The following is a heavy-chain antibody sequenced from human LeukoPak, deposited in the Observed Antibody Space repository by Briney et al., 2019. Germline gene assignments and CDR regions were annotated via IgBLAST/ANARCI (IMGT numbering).Heavy chain of an antibody. V-gene: IGHV1-18*01. CDR2: ISAYNGNT. CDR1: GYTFTSYG. CDR3: ARADDHYDSSGDLFDY. J-gene: IGHJ4*02. Sequence: ASVKVSCKASGYTFTSYGISWVRQAPGQGLEWMGWISAYNGNTNYAQKLQGRVTMTTDTSTSTAYMELRSLRSDDTAVYYCARADDHYDSSGDLFDYWCQATLVTVSS. D-gene: IGHD3-22*01.